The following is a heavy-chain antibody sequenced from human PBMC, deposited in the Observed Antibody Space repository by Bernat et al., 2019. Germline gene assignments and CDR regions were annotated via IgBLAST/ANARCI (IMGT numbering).Heavy chain of an antibody. CDR3: ATEGQYSSSAGPDLEY. D-gene: IGHD6-6*01. Sequence: EVKLVESGGGLVKPGGSLRLSCATSGFTFSHIWMSWVRQAPGKGLEWVGHIKRKSDGETTEYAAPVKGRFTISRDDSKNTLYLEMNSLQTDDTGVYYCATEGQYSSSAGPDLEYWGQGTVVTVSS. CDR2: IKRKSDGETT. CDR1: GFTFSHIW. V-gene: IGHV3-15*01. J-gene: IGHJ4*02.